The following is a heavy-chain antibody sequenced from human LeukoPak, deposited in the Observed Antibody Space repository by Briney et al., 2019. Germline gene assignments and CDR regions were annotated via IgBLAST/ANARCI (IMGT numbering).Heavy chain of an antibody. CDR3: ARVRDYDILTGYYLFDY. J-gene: IGHJ4*02. CDR2: IRYDGSNK. Sequence: GGSLRLSCAASGFTFSSYGMHWVRQAPGKGLEWVAFIRYDGSNKYYADSVKGRFTISRDNSKNTLYLQMNSLRAEDTAVYYCARVRDYDILTGYYLFDYWGQGTLVTVSS. D-gene: IGHD3-9*01. V-gene: IGHV3-30*02. CDR1: GFTFSSYG.